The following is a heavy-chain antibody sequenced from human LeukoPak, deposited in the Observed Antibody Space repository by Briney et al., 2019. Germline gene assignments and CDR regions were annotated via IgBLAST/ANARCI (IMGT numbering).Heavy chain of an antibody. V-gene: IGHV1-69*04. Sequence: GSSVKVSCKASGGTFSSYAISWVRQAPGQGLEWMGRIIPILGIANYAQKFQGRVTIAADKSTSTAYMELSSLRSEDTAVYYCARPSGGIAAAGTRGSPFYYYGMDVWGQGTTVTVSS. D-gene: IGHD6-13*01. CDR3: ARPSGGIAAAGTRGSPFYYYGMDV. J-gene: IGHJ6*02. CDR2: IIPILGIA. CDR1: GGTFSSYA.